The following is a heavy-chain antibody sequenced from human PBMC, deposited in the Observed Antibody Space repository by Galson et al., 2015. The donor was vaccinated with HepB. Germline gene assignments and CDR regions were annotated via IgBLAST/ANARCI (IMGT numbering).Heavy chain of an antibody. CDR1: GFTFSPYT. CDR3: ARRVEGAFDV. Sequence: SLRLSCAASGFTFSPYTMGWVRQAPGKGLEWVSAILSGGSTSYTDSVRGRFSISRDDSKNTVYLQMNSLTAEDAAVHYCARRVEGAFDVWGQGTMVTVSS. J-gene: IGHJ3*01. CDR2: ILSGGST. V-gene: IGHV3-23*01.